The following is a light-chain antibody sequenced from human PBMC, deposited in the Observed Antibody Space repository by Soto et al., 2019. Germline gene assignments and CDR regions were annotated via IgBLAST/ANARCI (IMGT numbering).Light chain of an antibody. CDR3: QQSSKWPT. CDR2: DAF. J-gene: IGKJ4*01. CDR1: QSISNF. Sequence: IVLTQSPATLSLSPVEIATLCCRASQSISNFIAWYQHKPGQAPRLLIYDAFHRATGIPARFRGSWSGTDFTLTISSLETEDFAVYYCQQSSKWPTFGGGTKVDI. V-gene: IGKV3-11*01.